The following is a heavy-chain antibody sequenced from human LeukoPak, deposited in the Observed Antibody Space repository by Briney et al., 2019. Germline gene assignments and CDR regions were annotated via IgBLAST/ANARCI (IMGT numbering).Heavy chain of an antibody. CDR1: GFTFSSYS. J-gene: IGHJ6*03. CDR3: ARVANAYYDSYMNV. V-gene: IGHV3-21*01. Sequence: GGSLRLSCAASGFTFSSYSMNWVRQAPGKGLEWVSSISSSSYIYYADSVKGRFTISRDNAKNSLYLQMNSLRAEDTAVYYCARVANAYYDSYMNVWGKGTTVTVSS. CDR2: ISSSSYI.